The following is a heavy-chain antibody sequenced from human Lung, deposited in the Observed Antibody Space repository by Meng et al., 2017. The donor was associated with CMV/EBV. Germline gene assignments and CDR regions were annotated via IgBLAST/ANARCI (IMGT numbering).Heavy chain of an antibody. D-gene: IGHD3-3*01. CDR1: GYTFIGYN. CDR2: INPNTGAT. J-gene: IGHJ6*02. V-gene: IGHV1-2*02. CDR3: ARLFHTSLGTNYYYGMDV. Sequence: ASVXVSXKASGYTFIGYNIHWVRQAPGQGLEWMGWINPNTGATKFAERFQGRVTLTTDTSISTAYMELSRLKSDDTAVFFCARLFHTSLGTNYYYGMDVWGQEXTVTVSS.